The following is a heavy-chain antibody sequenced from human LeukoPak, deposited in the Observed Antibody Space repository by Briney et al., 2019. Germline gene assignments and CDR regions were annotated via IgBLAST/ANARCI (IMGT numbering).Heavy chain of an antibody. CDR1: GFTFSSYW. CDR2: IKQDGSEK. J-gene: IGHJ4*02. CDR3: ARIDASHYYFDF. V-gene: IGHV3-7*01. Sequence: GGSLRLSCAASGFTFSSYWMIWVRQAPGKGLEWVANIKQDGSEKYVDSVNGRFTISRDNSKNSLYLQMNSLRAEDTGVYYCARIDASHYYFDFWGQGTLVTVSS.